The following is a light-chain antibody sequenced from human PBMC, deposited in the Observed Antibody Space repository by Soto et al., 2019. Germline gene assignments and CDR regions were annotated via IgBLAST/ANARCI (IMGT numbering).Light chain of an antibody. CDR3: SSYAGRVV. V-gene: IGLV2-23*01. CDR1: SSDVGTYNL. Sequence: QSALTQPASVSGSPGQSITISCTGTSSDVGTYNLVSWYQQHPGKAPKLMIYEGTNRPSGVSNRFSGSKSGNTAFLTISGLQAEDEAHYYCSSYAGRVVFGGGTKLTVL. J-gene: IGLJ2*01. CDR2: EGT.